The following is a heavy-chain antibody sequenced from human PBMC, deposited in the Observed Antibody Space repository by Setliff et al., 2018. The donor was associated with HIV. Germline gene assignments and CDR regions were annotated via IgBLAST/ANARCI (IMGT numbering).Heavy chain of an antibody. J-gene: IGHJ2*01. V-gene: IGHV3-20*04. CDR1: GFSFDDYS. D-gene: IGHD3-9*01. CDR2: ISSGGST. CDR3: ARSPYYDILTGYYTVWYFDL. Sequence: GGSLRLSCAASGFSFDDYSMNWVRQAPGKGLEWVSCISSGGSTGYADSVKGRFTISRDNAKNSLYLQMNSLRAEDTALYYCARSPYYDILTGYYTVWYFDLWGRGTLVTVSS.